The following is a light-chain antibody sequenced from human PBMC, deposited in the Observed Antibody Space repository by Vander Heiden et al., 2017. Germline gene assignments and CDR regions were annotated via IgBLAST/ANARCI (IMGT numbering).Light chain of an antibody. J-gene: IGLJ2*01. CDR1: SGVSVDSFS. CDR3: MMWHSSAGV. Sequence: QAVLAQPSSLSASPGASARLTCNLRSGVSVDSFSVYWFQQKPGRPPQDLLRYKLDSEKHQGSGVPSRFSGSKDASANSGISVIAGVQSEDEEDYYCMMWHSSAGVFGGGTKLTVL. CDR2: YKLDSEK. V-gene: IGLV5-45*03.